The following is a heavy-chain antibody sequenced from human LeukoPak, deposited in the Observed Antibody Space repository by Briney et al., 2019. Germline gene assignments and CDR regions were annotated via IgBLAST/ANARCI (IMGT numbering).Heavy chain of an antibody. CDR2: IHYSGGT. CDR3: ARVGEGSFDI. V-gene: IGHV4-59*07. D-gene: IGHD3-16*01. J-gene: IGHJ3*02. CDR1: SVSISSYY. Sequence: SDTLSLTCTVSSVSISSYYWSWIRQPPGKGLEFIGYIHYSGGTNYNPPLKSRVTMSVDTSKNRYSLMLSDESAADMAVYYWARVGEGSFDIWGQGTMVTVSP.